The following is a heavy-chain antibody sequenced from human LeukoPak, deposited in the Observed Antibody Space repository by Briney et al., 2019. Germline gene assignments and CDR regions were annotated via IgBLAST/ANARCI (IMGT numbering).Heavy chain of an antibody. Sequence: GGSLRLSCAASGFTFSSYSMNWVRQAPGKGLEWVSSISSSSSYIYYADSVKGRFTISRDNAKNSLYLQMNSLRAEDTAVYYCARNGGTWISGVYYFDYWGQGTLVTVSS. CDR2: ISSSSSYI. CDR1: GFTFSSYS. V-gene: IGHV3-21*01. J-gene: IGHJ4*02. D-gene: IGHD5-12*01. CDR3: ARNGGTWISGVYYFDY.